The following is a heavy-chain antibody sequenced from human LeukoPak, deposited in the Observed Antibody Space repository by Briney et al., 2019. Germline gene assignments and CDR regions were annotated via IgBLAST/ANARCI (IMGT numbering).Heavy chain of an antibody. D-gene: IGHD1-26*01. CDR2: ISYDGSNR. V-gene: IGHV3-30*18. CDR3: ANPSGTYGPGVFDI. CDR1: GFNFSPYG. Sequence: GGSLRLSCAASGFNFSPYGMHWVRQPPGKGLEWVALISYDGSNRYFADSVKGRFTISRDNSENKLYLQMNSLRPEDTAVYYCANPSGTYGPGVFDIWGQGTMVTVSS. J-gene: IGHJ3*02.